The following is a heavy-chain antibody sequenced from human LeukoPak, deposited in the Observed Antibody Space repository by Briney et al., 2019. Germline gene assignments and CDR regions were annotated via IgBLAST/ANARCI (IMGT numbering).Heavy chain of an antibody. J-gene: IGHJ4*02. CDR1: GFTFSSYW. Sequence: GGSLRLSCAASGFTFSSYWMSWVRQAPGKGLEWVANIKQDGSDKYYVESVKGRFTISRDNAKNLLYLQMTSLRAEDTALFYCARYGDDDTPGLNWGQGTLVTVSS. V-gene: IGHV3-7*04. D-gene: IGHD4-17*01. CDR3: ARYGDDDTPGLN. CDR2: IKQDGSDK.